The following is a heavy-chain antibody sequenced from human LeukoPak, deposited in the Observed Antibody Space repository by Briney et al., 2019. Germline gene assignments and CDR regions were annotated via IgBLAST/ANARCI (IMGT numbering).Heavy chain of an antibody. J-gene: IGHJ4*02. V-gene: IGHV1-69*13. Sequence: SVKVSCKASGGTFSSYAISWVRQAPGQGLEWMGGIIPIFGTANYAQKFQGRVTITADESTSTAYMELSSLRSEDTAVYYCARGRPPRGEFYYFDYWGQGTLVTVSS. CDR2: IIPIFGTA. D-gene: IGHD3-10*01. CDR3: ARGRPPRGEFYYFDY. CDR1: GGTFSSYA.